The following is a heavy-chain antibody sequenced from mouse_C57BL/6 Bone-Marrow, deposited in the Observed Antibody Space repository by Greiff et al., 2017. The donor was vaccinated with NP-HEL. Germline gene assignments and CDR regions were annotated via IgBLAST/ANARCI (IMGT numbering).Heavy chain of an antibody. J-gene: IGHJ3*01. CDR2: IYTRSGNT. V-gene: IGHV1-81*01. Sequence: VQLQQSGAELARPGASVKLSCKASGYPFTSYGISWVKQRTGQGLEWIGEIYTRSGNTYYNEKFTGKATLTADKSASTAYRELRSLTSEDSAVDFGARFDGYPAWFAYWGQGTLVTVSA. CDR3: ARFDGYPAWFAY. CDR1: GYPFTSYG. D-gene: IGHD2-3*01.